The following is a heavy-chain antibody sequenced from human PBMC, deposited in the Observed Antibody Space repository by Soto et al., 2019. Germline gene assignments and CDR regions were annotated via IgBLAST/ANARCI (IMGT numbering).Heavy chain of an antibody. CDR3: AKEETRELRPRGGMDV. J-gene: IGHJ6*02. D-gene: IGHD1-26*01. V-gene: IGHV3-30*18. CDR1: GFTFSSYG. Sequence: GGSLRLPCAASGFTFSSYGMHWVRQAPGKGLEWVAVISYDGSNKYYADSVKGRFTISRDNSKNTLYLQMNSLRADDTAVYYCAKEETRELRPRGGMDVWGQGTTVTVSS. CDR2: ISYDGSNK.